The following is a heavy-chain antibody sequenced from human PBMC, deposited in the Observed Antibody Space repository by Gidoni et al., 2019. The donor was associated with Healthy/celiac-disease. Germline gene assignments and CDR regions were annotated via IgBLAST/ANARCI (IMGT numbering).Heavy chain of an antibody. CDR2: ISSSSSTI. D-gene: IGHD6-19*01. CDR1: GFTFSRYS. Sequence: EVQLVESGGGLVQPGGSLGLSCAASGFTFSRYSMNWGRQAPGKGLEWVSYISSSSSTIYYADSVKGRFTISRDNAKNSLYLQMNSLRAEDTAVYYCARDPSGWSYYYYGMDVWGQGTTVTVSS. J-gene: IGHJ6*02. V-gene: IGHV3-48*01. CDR3: ARDPSGWSYYYYGMDV.